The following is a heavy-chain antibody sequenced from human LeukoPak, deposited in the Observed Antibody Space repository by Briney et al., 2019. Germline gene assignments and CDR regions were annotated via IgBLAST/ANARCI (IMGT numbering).Heavy chain of an antibody. CDR2: ISWNSGSI. D-gene: IGHD6-13*01. CDR3: ARESSWYHDAFDI. J-gene: IGHJ3*02. Sequence: PGRSLRLSCAASGFTFDDYAMHWVRQAPGKGLEWVSGISWNSGSIGYADSVKGRFTISRDNAKNSLYLQMNSLRAEDTAVYYCARESSWYHDAFDIWGQGTMVTVSS. V-gene: IGHV3-9*01. CDR1: GFTFDDYA.